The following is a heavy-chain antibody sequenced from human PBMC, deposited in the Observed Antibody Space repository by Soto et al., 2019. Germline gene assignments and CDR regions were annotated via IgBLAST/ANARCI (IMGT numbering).Heavy chain of an antibody. CDR2: IHHSGSPI. CDR1: GFSFSDYG. V-gene: IGHV3-48*02. J-gene: IGHJ4*02. CDR3: ARDFAEIANDY. Sequence: PGGSLRLSCAVSGFSFSDYGMNWVRRAPGKGLEWISYIHHSGSPIHYADSVRGRFTISRDDAKNSLFLQMNSLRDDDTAVYYCARDFAEIANDYWGPGTLVTVSS.